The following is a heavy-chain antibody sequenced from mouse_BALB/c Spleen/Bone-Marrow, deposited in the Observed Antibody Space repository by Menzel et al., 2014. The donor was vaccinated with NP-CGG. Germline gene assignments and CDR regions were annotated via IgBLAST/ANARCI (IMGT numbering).Heavy chain of an antibody. CDR3: ARDSPGYFDY. CDR1: GFTFSYYG. Sequence: EVKLVESGGGLVKPGGSLKLSCAASGFTFSYYGMSWVRQSPEKRLEWVAEISSGGSYTYYPDTVTGRFTISRDNAKNTLYLEMSSLRSEDTAMYYCARDSPGYFDYWGQGTTLTVSS. CDR2: ISSGGSYT. V-gene: IGHV5-9-4*01. D-gene: IGHD3-1*01. J-gene: IGHJ2*01.